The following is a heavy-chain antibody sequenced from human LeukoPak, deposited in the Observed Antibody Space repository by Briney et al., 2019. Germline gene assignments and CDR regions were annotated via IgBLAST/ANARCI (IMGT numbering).Heavy chain of an antibody. CDR2: IYSGTT. CDR1: GFSVSDNS. D-gene: IGHD6-19*01. Sequence: TGGSLRLSCTVSGFSVSDNSMSWVRQAPGKGLEWVSFIYSGTTHYSDSVKGRFTISRDNAKNSLYLQMNSLRAEDTAVYYCARDPRWLVYGPDYWGQGTLVTVSS. J-gene: IGHJ4*02. CDR3: ARDPRWLVYGPDY. V-gene: IGHV3-53*01.